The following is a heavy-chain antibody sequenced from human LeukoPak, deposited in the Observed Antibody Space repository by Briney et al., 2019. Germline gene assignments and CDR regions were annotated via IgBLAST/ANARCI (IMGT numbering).Heavy chain of an antibody. D-gene: IGHD6-19*01. CDR1: GFTFSNSA. CDR2: LSGSGITT. Sequence: GVTLTRSCAASGFTFSNSAMIWLAHAPGNGLKWVSPLSGSGITTYYADSVKGRFTISRDNSKNTLYLQMNSLRAEDTAVYYCAKGIYSSGWSYFDYWGHGTLVTVSS. J-gene: IGHJ4*01. V-gene: IGHV3-23*01. CDR3: AKGIYSSGWSYFDY.